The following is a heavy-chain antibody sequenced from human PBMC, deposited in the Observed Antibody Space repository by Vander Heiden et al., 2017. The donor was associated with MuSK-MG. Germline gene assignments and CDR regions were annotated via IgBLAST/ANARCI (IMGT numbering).Heavy chain of an antibody. CDR1: GFTFSSYA. Sequence: VQLVESGGGVVQPGRSLRLPCAASGFTFSSYAMHWVRQAPGKGLEWVAVISYDGSNKYYADSVKGRFTISRDNSKNTLYLQMNSLRAEDTAVYYCARGYETATLDYWGQGTLVTVSS. D-gene: IGHD5-18*01. J-gene: IGHJ4*02. CDR3: ARGYETATLDY. V-gene: IGHV3-30-3*01. CDR2: ISYDGSNK.